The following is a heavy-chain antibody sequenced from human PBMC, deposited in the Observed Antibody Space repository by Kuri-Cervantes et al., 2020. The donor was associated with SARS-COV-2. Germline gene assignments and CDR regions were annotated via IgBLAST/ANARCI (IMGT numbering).Heavy chain of an antibody. CDR2: ISSSGSTI. D-gene: IGHD3-22*01. J-gene: IGHJ6*02. CDR3: ARDGYYYDSSGYYQYYYYYGMDV. CDR1: GYTLTELS. V-gene: IGHV3-11*04. Sequence: SCKVSGYTLTELSMHWVRQAPGKGLEWVSYISSSGSTIYYADSVKGRFTISRDNAKNSLYLQMNSLRAEDTAVYYCARDGYYYDSSGYYQYYYYYGMDVWGQGTTVTVSS.